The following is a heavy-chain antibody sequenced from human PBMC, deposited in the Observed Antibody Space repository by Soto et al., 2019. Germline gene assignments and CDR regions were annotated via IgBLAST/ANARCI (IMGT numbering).Heavy chain of an antibody. CDR1: GDSISNYY. CDR2: IYYSGPT. V-gene: IGHV4-59*12. Sequence: PSETLSLTCSASGDSISNYYWSWIRQPPEKGLEWIGYIYYSGPTYYNPSLKSRVTLSVNTPKNQFSLKLSSVTAADTAVYYCARVCGGYCHNGMDVWGQGTTVTFSS. D-gene: IGHD2-21*01. J-gene: IGHJ6*02. CDR3: ARVCGGYCHNGMDV.